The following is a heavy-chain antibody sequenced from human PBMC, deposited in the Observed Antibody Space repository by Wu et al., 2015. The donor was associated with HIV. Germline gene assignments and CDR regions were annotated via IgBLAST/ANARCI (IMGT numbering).Heavy chain of an antibody. CDR1: GGSFRSYG. V-gene: IGHV1-69*05. J-gene: IGHJ5*02. CDR2: VISTFGIQ. D-gene: IGHD2-2*01. Sequence: QIQLVQSGAEVKKPGSSVKVSCKASGGSFRSYGVSWVRQAPGQGLEWMGGVISTFGIQDYAQNFQARLTITTDESSSTAYMDLKNLTSDDTAVYYCAVEGAVPAQGWLDPWGQGTLVTVAS. CDR3: AVEGAVPAQGWLDP.